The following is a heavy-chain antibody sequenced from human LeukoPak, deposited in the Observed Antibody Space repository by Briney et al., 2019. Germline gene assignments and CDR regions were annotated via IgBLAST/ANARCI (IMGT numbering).Heavy chain of an antibody. CDR1: GYTFNNYT. Sequence: GASGKVSCKASGYTFNNYTMNWVRQAPGQGLEWKGWINTNTGNPTYAHYSTARFVFSLVPSVSTTYLQISRLKAEDTAVYYCASGPSYSGSNEYFDSWGQGTLVTVSS. J-gene: IGHJ4*02. CDR3: ASGPSYSGSNEYFDS. CDR2: INTNTGNP. D-gene: IGHD1-26*01. V-gene: IGHV7-4-1*02.